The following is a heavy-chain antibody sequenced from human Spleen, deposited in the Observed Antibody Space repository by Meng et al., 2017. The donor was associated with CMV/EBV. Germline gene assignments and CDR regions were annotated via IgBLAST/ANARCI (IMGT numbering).Heavy chain of an antibody. CDR1: GYTFTSYY. V-gene: IGHV1-46*01. Sequence: ASVKVSCKASGYTFTSYYMHWVRQAPGQGLEWMGIINPSGGSTSYAQKFQGRVTMTRDTSTSTVYMELSSLRSEDTAVYYCARDPRTYYYYYGMDVWGQGTTVTVSS. D-gene: IGHD1-14*01. J-gene: IGHJ6*02. CDR3: ARDPRTYYYYYGMDV. CDR2: INPSGGST.